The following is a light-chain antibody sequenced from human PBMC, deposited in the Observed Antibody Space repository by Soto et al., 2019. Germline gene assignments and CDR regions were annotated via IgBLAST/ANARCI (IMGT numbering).Light chain of an antibody. CDR2: DAS. V-gene: IGKV1-5*01. CDR1: QNIYNY. Sequence: DIQMTQSRSSLSASLGDRVTITCRASQNIYNYLNWYQQKPGKGPKLLIYDASSLESGVPSRFSGSGSGTEFTLTISSLQPDDFATYYCQQYNSYSSFGGGTKVDIK. J-gene: IGKJ4*01. CDR3: QQYNSYSS.